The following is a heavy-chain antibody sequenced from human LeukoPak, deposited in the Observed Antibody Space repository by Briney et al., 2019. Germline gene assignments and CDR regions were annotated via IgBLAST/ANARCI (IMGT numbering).Heavy chain of an antibody. V-gene: IGHV4-59*01. D-gene: IGHD3-22*01. J-gene: IGHJ6*03. CDR1: GGSISSYY. Sequence: PSETLSLTCTVSGGSISSYYWSWIRQPPGKGLEWIGYIYYSGGTNYNPSLKSRVTISVDTSKNQFSLKLSSVTAADTAVYYCARTITMTPTYYYYMDVWGKGTTVTVSS. CDR3: ARTITMTPTYYYYMDV. CDR2: IYYSGGT.